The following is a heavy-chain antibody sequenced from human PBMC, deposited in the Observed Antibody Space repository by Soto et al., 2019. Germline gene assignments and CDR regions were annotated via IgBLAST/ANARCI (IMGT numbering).Heavy chain of an antibody. D-gene: IGHD2-15*01. Sequence: QVQLQESGPVLVKPSQTLSLTCTVSGGSISSDDYYWSWIRQHPGKGLEWIGYIYYKGSTYYNPSLKSRVTISVDPSENQFSLKLTSVTAADTAVYYCARETGRWSTDIDFWGQGTLVTVSS. J-gene: IGHJ4*02. CDR3: ARETGRWSTDIDF. CDR1: GGSISSDDYY. CDR2: IYYKGST. V-gene: IGHV4-31*03.